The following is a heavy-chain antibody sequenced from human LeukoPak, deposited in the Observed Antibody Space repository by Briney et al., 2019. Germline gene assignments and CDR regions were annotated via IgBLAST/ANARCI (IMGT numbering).Heavy chain of an antibody. V-gene: IGHV3-23*01. CDR1: GIPFRSYA. Sequence: GSLRLFCAASGIPFRSYAMDWVRQAPGKGLEWVSAISGSGGSTYYADSVKGRFTISRDNSKNTLYLQMNSLRAEDTAVYYCAKNVGISYYFDYWGQGTLVTVSS. D-gene: IGHD7-27*01. CDR2: ISGSGGST. CDR3: AKNVGISYYFDY. J-gene: IGHJ4*02.